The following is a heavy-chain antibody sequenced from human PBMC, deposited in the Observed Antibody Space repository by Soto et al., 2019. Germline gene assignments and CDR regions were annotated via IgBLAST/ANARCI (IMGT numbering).Heavy chain of an antibody. V-gene: IGHV4-59*01. CDR2: VYYRGTT. D-gene: IGHD5-12*01. J-gene: IGHJ4*02. CDR3: ARVGDGYNWDFDY. Sequence: SETLSLTCSVSGASMSPYYWTWVRQPPGKGLEWIANVYYRGTTNYNSSLKSRVTISVATSKNQFSLTMTSVSAADTAIYYCARVGDGYNWDFDYWGQGTLVTVSS. CDR1: GASMSPYY.